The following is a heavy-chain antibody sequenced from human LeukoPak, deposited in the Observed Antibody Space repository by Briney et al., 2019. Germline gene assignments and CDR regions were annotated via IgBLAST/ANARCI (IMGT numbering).Heavy chain of an antibody. CDR1: GYTFTSYD. V-gene: IGHV1-8*01. CDR3: ARFRELHAFDI. J-gene: IGHJ3*02. D-gene: IGHD3-10*01. CDR2: MNPNSGNT. Sequence: ASVKVSCKASGYTFTSYDINWVRQATGQGLEWMGWMNPNSGNTGYAQEFQGRVTMTRNTSISTAYMELSSLRSEDTAVYYCARFRELHAFDIWGQGTMVTVSS.